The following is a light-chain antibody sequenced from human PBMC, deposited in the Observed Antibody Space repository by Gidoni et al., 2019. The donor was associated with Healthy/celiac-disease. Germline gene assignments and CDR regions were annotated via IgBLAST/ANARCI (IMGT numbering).Light chain of an antibody. CDR1: QSVRRGY. CDR3: QQYGSSSWT. V-gene: IGKV3-20*01. CDR2: GAS. J-gene: IGKJ1*01. Sequence: EIVLTQSPGTLSWSPGERATLSCRASQSVRRGYLVWYQQKPGQAPRLLIYGASSRATGIPDRFSGSGSGTDFTLTMSRLEREDFAVYYWQQYGSSSWTFGQGTKVEIK.